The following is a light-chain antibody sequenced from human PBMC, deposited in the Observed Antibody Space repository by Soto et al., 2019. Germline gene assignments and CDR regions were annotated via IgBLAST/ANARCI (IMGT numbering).Light chain of an antibody. CDR2: AAS. CDR1: QNIGYY. J-gene: IGKJ1*01. Sequence: DIQMTQSPSSLSASVGDRVTITCRASQNIGYYVNWYQHKPGKAPKLLIYAASTLQSGVPSRFSGSGSGTDFTLTISCLQSEDFATYYCQQYYSYPRTFGQGTKVEIK. V-gene: IGKV1-39*01. CDR3: QQYYSYPRT.